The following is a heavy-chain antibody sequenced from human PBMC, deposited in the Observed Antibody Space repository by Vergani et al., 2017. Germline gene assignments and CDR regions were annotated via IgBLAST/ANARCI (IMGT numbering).Heavy chain of an antibody. CDR2: ISSSSSTI. CDR3: ARVVPPAPLGWFDP. V-gene: IGHV3-48*01. D-gene: IGHD6-6*01. Sequence: VQLVESGGGLVKPGGSLRLSCAASGFTFSSYSMNWVRQAPGKGLEWVSYISSSSSTIYYADSVKGRFTISRDNAKNSLYLQMNSLRAEDTAVYYCARVVPPAPLGWFDPWGQGTLVTVSS. J-gene: IGHJ5*02. CDR1: GFTFSSYS.